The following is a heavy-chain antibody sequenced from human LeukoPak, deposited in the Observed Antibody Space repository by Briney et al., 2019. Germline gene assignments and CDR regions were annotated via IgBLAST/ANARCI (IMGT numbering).Heavy chain of an antibody. J-gene: IGHJ4*02. V-gene: IGHV4-34*01. D-gene: IGHD6-19*01. CDR3: ASQGVIAVAGLPFDY. CDR1: GGSFSGYY. Sequence: PSETLSLTCAVYGGSFSGYYWSWIRQPPGKGLEWIGEINHSGSTNYDPSPKSRVTISVDTSKNQFSLKLSSVTAADTAVYYCASQGVIAVAGLPFDYWGQGTLVTVSS. CDR2: INHSGST.